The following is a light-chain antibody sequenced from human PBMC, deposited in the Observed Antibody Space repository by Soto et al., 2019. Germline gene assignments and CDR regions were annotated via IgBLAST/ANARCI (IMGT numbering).Light chain of an antibody. CDR1: QSVHNF. CDR3: QQFSSYPLT. CDR2: GAS. Sequence: EIVLTQSPATLSLSPGDRAALSCKASQSVHNFLAWYQQKPGQAPRLLIYGASTRAAGIPARFSGSGSGTDFTLTISSLEPEDFAVYYCQQFSSYPLTFGGGTKVEIK. J-gene: IGKJ4*01. V-gene: IGKV3-11*01.